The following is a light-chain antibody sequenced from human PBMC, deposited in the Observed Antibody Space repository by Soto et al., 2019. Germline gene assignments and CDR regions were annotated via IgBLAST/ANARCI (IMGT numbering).Light chain of an antibody. V-gene: IGKV1-39*01. J-gene: IGKJ4*01. CDR1: QNIKSY. Sequence: DIQMTQSPSSLSASVGDRVTITCRASQNIKSYLNWYQQKPGSAPTVLIYGASSLQSGVPSRFSGSGSGTDFTLTISNLQPEGSATYYCQQSYNTPRTFGGGAKVEIK. CDR3: QQSYNTPRT. CDR2: GAS.